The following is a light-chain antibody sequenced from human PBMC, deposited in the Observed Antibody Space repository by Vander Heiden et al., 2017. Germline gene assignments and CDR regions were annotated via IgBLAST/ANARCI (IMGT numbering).Light chain of an antibody. Sequence: QSALTPPASVSGSPGQSITISRTGTSSDVGGYNYVSWYQQHPGKAPKLMIHDVSNRPSGVSNRFSGSKSGNTASLTISGLQAEDEADYYCSSYTSSSSVVFGGGTKLTVL. CDR2: DVS. J-gene: IGLJ2*01. V-gene: IGLV2-14*01. CDR3: SSYTSSSSVV. CDR1: SSDVGGYNY.